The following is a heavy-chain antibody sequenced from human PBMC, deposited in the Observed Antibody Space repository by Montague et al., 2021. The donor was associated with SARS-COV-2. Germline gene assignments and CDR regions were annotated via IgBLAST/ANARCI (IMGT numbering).Heavy chain of an antibody. CDR3: ARQRRGVLVVAAPNGFDP. D-gene: IGHD2-15*01. V-gene: IGHV4-39*01. CDR2: IYFSGSS. CDR1: GGSVSSSGYY. Sequence: SETLSLTCTVSGGSVSSSGYYWGWIRQPPGKGLEWIGSIYFSGSSYYNPSLKSRVSISVDTSKNQFSLRLSSVTSADTAVYYCARQRRGVLVVAAPNGFDPWGQGTLVTVSS. J-gene: IGHJ5*02.